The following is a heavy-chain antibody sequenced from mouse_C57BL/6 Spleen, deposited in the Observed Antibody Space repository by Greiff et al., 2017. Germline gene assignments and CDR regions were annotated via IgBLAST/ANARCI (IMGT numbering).Heavy chain of an antibody. D-gene: IGHD1-1*01. CDR1: GYAFSSYW. V-gene: IGHV1-80*01. Sequence: VQLQQSGAELVKPGASVKMSCKASGYAFSSYWMNWVKQRPGQGLEWIGQIYPGDGDTNYNGKFKGKATLTADKSSSTAYMQLSSLTSEDSAVYFCARSMYYGSSSYFDYWGQGTTLTVSS. CDR3: ARSMYYGSSSYFDY. CDR2: IYPGDGDT. J-gene: IGHJ2*01.